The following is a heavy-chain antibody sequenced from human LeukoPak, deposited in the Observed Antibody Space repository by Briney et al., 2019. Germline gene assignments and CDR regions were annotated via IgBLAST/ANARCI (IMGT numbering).Heavy chain of an antibody. Sequence: ASVKVSCKASGYTVTGYYMHWVRQAPGQGLEWMGRINPKNGGTNSAQKFQGRITMTRDTSISTAYMELSRLRSDDTAVYYCAREGGDDPVSYFDSGGQEPRVTVS. V-gene: IGHV1-2*06. CDR2: INPKNGGT. CDR1: GYTVTGYY. CDR3: AREGGDDPVSYFDS. J-gene: IGHJ4*02. D-gene: IGHD3-16*01.